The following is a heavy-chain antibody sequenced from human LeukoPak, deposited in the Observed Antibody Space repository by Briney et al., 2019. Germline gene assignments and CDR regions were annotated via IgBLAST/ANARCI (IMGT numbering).Heavy chain of an antibody. CDR2: IYYSGST. V-gene: IGHV4-61*01. CDR1: GYSISSGYY. CDR3: ARDLRFGE. Sequence: PSETLSLTCTVSGYSISSGYYWNWIRQPPGKGLEWIGYIYYSGSTNYNPSLKSRVTISVDTSKNQFSLKLSSVTAADTAVYYCARDLRFGEWGQGTLVTVSS. D-gene: IGHD3-10*01. J-gene: IGHJ4*02.